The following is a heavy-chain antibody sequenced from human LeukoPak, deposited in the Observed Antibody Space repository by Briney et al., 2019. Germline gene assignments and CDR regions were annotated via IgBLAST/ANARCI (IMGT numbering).Heavy chain of an antibody. V-gene: IGHV1-8*01. Sequence: ASVKVSCKASGYTFTSYDINWVRQATGQGLEWMGWMNPSSGDTGYAQKFQGRATMTTDTSTSTAYMELRSLRSDDTAVYYCARDSREVLLWFGEFSPWGQGTLVTVSS. CDR2: MNPSSGDT. D-gene: IGHD3-10*01. CDR3: ARDSREVLLWFGEFSP. J-gene: IGHJ5*02. CDR1: GYTFTSYD.